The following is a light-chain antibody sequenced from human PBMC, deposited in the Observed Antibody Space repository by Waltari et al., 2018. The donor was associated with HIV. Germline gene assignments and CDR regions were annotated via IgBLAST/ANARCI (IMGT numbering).Light chain of an antibody. Sequence: QSVLTQPPSASGTPGQRVTISCSGSSSNIGSNTVSCFQQLPGTAPKLHIYSNNQRPSGVPDRFSGSKSGTSASLAITGLQSEDEADYYCAAWDDSLNGWVFGGGTKLTVL. CDR3: AAWDDSLNGWV. CDR1: SSNIGSNT. CDR2: SNN. V-gene: IGLV1-44*01. J-gene: IGLJ3*02.